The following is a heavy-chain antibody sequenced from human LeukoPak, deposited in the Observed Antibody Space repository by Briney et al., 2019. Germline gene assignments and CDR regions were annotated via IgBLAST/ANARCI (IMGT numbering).Heavy chain of an antibody. D-gene: IGHD3-22*01. CDR3: ARDSRRYDSSGSWYYYYYGMDV. V-gene: IGHV4-59*01. J-gene: IGHJ6*02. CDR1: GGSISSYY. Sequence: SETLSLTCTVSGGSISSYYWSWIRQPPGEGLEWIGYIYYGGSTNYNPSLKSRVTISVDTSKNQFSLKLSSVTAADTAVYYCARDSRRYDSSGSWYYYYYGMDVWGQGTTVTVSS. CDR2: IYYGGST.